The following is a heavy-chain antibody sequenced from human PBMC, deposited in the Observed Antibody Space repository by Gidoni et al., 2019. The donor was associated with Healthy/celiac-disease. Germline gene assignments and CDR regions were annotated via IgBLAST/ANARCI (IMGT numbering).Heavy chain of an antibody. Sequence: HVQLVQSGAEVKKPGASVKVSCKSSGYPFTGYYMHWVRQAPGQGREWMGWINPNSGGTNYAQKFQGRVTMTRDTSISTAYMELSRLRSDDTAVYYCARGGRFRSSGLFPCNYWGQGTLVTVSS. CDR1: GYPFTGYY. J-gene: IGHJ4*02. CDR2: INPNSGGT. CDR3: ARGGRFRSSGLFPCNY. D-gene: IGHD6-6*01. V-gene: IGHV1-2*02.